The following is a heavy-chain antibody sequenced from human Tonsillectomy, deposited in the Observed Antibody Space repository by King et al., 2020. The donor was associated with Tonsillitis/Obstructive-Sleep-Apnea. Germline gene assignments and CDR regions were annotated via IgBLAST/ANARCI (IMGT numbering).Heavy chain of an antibody. V-gene: IGHV1-69*01. CDR2: IIPIFGTA. J-gene: IGHJ4*02. D-gene: IGHD3-22*01. Sequence: EQLVQSGAEVKKPGSSVKVSCKASGGTFSSYAISWVRQAPGQGLEWMGGIIPIFGTANYAQKFQGRVTITADESTSTAYMELSSLRSEDTAVYYCASSTYYYDSSGSHLPLWGQGTLVTVSS. CDR1: GGTFSSYA. CDR3: ASSTYYYDSSGSHLPL.